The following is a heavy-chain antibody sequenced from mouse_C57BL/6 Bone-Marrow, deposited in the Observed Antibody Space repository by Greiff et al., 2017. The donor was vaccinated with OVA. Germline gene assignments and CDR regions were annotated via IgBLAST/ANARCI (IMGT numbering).Heavy chain of an antibody. D-gene: IGHD2-3*01. J-gene: IGHJ1*03. Sequence: EVKLMESGGGLVQPKGSLKLSCAASGFSFNTYAMNWVRQAPGKGLEWVARIRSKSNNYATYYADSVKDRFTISRDDSESMLYLQMNNLKTEDTAMYYCVRHDVYWYFDVWGTGTTVTDSS. CDR3: VRHDVYWYFDV. V-gene: IGHV10-1*01. CDR2: IRSKSNNYAT. CDR1: GFSFNTYA.